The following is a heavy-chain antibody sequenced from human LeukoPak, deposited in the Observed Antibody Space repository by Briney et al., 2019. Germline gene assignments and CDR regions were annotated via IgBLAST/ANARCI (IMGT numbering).Heavy chain of an antibody. CDR1: GFTFSSYS. CDR2: ISSSSSYI. CDR3: ARDRGRAGLFDY. V-gene: IGHV3-21*01. D-gene: IGHD3-16*01. Sequence: GGSLRLSCAASGFTFSSYSMNWVRQAPGKGLEWVSSISSSSSYIYYADSVKGRFTISRDNAKNSLYLQMNSLRAEDTAVYYCARDRGRAGLFDYWGQGTLVTVSS. J-gene: IGHJ4*02.